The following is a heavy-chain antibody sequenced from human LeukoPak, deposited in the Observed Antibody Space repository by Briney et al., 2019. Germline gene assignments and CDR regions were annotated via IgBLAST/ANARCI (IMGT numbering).Heavy chain of an antibody. V-gene: IGHV3-21*01. J-gene: IGHJ4*02. CDR3: VKEGSYDFWSGYQGGFDY. CDR2: ISSSSSYI. D-gene: IGHD3-3*01. CDR1: GFTFSSYS. Sequence: GGSLRLSCAASGFTFSSYSMNWVRQAPGKGLEWVSSISSSSSYIYYADSVKGRFTISRDNAKNSLYLQMNSLRAEDTAVYYCVKEGSYDFWSGYQGGFDYWGQGTLVTVSS.